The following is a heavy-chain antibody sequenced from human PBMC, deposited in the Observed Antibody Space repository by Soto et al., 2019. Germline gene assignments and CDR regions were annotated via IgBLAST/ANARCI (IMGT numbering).Heavy chain of an antibody. CDR1: GFTFDDYA. J-gene: IGHJ3*02. CDR2: ISWNSGSI. Sequence: ESGGGLVQPGRSLRLSCAASGFTFDDYAMHWVRQAPGKGLEWVSGISWNSGSIGYADSVKGRFTISRDNAKNSLYLQMNSLRAEDTALYYCARSATTVTGGAFDIWGQGTMVTVSS. D-gene: IGHD4-17*01. CDR3: ARSATTVTGGAFDI. V-gene: IGHV3-9*01.